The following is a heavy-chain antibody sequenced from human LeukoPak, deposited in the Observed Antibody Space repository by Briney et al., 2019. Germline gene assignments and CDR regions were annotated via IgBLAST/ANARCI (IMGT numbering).Heavy chain of an antibody. Sequence: ASVKVSCKASGGTFSIYAISGVRQTPGQRLEWMGWINPTSGGRNYAQQFPGRVPMARDTSIRTAYMELRTLKSDDPAVYYCARDQGYWGAGELVTVSS. CDR2: INPTSGGR. CDR1: GGTFSIYA. V-gene: IGHV1-2*02. J-gene: IGHJ4*02. CDR3: ARDQGY.